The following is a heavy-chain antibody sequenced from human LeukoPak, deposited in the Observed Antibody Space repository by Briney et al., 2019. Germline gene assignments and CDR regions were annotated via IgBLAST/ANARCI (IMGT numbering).Heavy chain of an antibody. D-gene: IGHD1-26*01. Sequence: PSETLSLTCTVSGGPISSYFWSWLRQPPGKGLEGIGHVYYSGSTNYNPSLKSRVTISADMSKNQFSLELSSVTAADTAVYYCARLIHSGTYPLDYWGQGTLVTVSS. CDR3: ARLIHSGTYPLDY. CDR1: GGPISSYF. CDR2: VYYSGST. J-gene: IGHJ4*02. V-gene: IGHV4-59*12.